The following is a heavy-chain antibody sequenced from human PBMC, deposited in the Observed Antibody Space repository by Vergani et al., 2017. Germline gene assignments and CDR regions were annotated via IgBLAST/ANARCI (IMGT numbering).Heavy chain of an antibody. D-gene: IGHD2-2*02. V-gene: IGHV4-59*08. CDR2: IYYSGST. CDR1: GGSISSYY. Sequence: QVQLQESGPGLVKPSETLSLTCTVSGGSISSYYWSWIRQPPGQGLEWIGYIYYSGSTNYNPSLKSRVTISVDTSKNHVSLKLSSGTAADTAVYYCARHVGYCSSTSCYTSYGMDVWGQGTTVTVSS. J-gene: IGHJ6*02. CDR3: ARHVGYCSSTSCYTSYGMDV.